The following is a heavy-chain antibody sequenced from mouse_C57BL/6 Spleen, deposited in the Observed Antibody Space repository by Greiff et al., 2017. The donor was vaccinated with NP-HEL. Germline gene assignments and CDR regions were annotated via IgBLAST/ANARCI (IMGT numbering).Heavy chain of an antibody. Sequence: QVQLQQPGAELARPGASVKMSCKASGYTFTSYTMHWVKQRPGQGLEWIGYINPSSGYTKYNQKFKDKATLTADKSSSTAYMQLSSLTSEDSAVYYCSRLTALVYYFDDWGQGTTLTVSS. CDR2: INPSSGYT. CDR3: SRLTALVYYFDD. J-gene: IGHJ2*01. D-gene: IGHD3-2*01. CDR1: GYTFTSYT. V-gene: IGHV1-4*01.